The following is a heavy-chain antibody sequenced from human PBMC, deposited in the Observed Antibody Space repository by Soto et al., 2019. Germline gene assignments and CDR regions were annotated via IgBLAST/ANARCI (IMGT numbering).Heavy chain of an antibody. V-gene: IGHV1-69*01. J-gene: IGHJ4*02. Sequence: QVQLVQSGAEVKKPGSSVTVSCKASGGTFSSYAISWVRQAPGQGLEWMGGIIPIFGTANYAQKFQGRVTSTADESTSTAYMELSSLRSEETAVYYCAKEVVGATTDFDDWGQGPLVTVSS. CDR2: IIPIFGTA. D-gene: IGHD1-26*01. CDR1: GGTFSSYA. CDR3: AKEVVGATTDFDD.